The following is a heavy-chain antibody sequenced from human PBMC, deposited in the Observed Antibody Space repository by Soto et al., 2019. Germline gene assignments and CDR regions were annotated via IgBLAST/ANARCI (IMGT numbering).Heavy chain of an antibody. V-gene: IGHV3-72*01. CDR1: GFTFSDHY. CDR3: ASGGLVGTSVASVGP. CDR2: IRNKANSYTT. D-gene: IGHD1-1*01. Sequence: EVQLVESGGGLVQPGGSLRLSCAASGFTFSDHYMDWGSKAPGKGLEWVGRIRNKANSYTTEYAASVKGRFTISRDDSMDSLSLQKNSLKTEDTAVYYCASGGLVGTSVASVGPWGQGNLVTVSS. J-gene: IGHJ5*02.